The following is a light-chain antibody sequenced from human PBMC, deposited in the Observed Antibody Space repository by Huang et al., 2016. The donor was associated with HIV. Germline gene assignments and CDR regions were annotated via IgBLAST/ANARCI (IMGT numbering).Light chain of an antibody. J-gene: IGKJ2*03. Sequence: IVLTQSPDTLSLSPGERATLSCRASQTVTNNYLAWYQQRPGQAPRLLIYGASTRATCIPDRFSSGGSGTDFTLTISRLEPKDFVVYYCQQFGSSPPYSFGQGTKLEIK. CDR1: QTVTNNY. V-gene: IGKV3-20*01. CDR3: QQFGSSPPYS. CDR2: GAS.